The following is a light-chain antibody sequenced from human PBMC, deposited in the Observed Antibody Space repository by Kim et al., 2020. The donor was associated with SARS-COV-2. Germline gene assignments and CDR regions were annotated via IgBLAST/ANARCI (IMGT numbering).Light chain of an antibody. Sequence: GQMVTISCSGSRSNIGSNTVNWYQQRPGTAPKVLIYSNNQRPSGVPDRFSGSKSGTSASLAISGLQSEDEADYHCAAWDDRLNGWVFGGGTQLTVL. CDR2: SNN. V-gene: IGLV1-44*01. CDR3: AAWDDRLNGWV. CDR1: RSNIGSNT. J-gene: IGLJ3*02.